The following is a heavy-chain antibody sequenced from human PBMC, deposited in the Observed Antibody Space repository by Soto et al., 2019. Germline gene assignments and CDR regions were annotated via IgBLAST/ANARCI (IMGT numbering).Heavy chain of an antibody. Sequence: ASVKVSCKASGYTFTGYYMHWVRQAPGQGLEWMGWINPNSGGTNYAQKFQGWVTMTRDTSISTAYMELSRLRSDDTAVYYCARAGGIAAAGSIDYYGMDVWGQGTTVTVSS. V-gene: IGHV1-2*04. J-gene: IGHJ6*02. CDR1: GYTFTGYY. D-gene: IGHD6-13*01. CDR3: ARAGGIAAAGSIDYYGMDV. CDR2: INPNSGGT.